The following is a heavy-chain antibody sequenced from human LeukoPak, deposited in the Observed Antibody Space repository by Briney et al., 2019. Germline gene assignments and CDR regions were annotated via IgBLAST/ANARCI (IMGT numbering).Heavy chain of an antibody. CDR3: ARGPIVGDSFFDF. J-gene: IGHJ4*02. V-gene: IGHV3-7*02. CDR2: IKPDGSDI. CDR1: GFTFSDYW. D-gene: IGHD1-26*01. Sequence: GGSLRLSCAASGFTFSDYWMDWVRETPGEGLEWVANIKPDGSDIYYVDSVKGRFTISRDDPKNTLYLYMNSLRPEDTAVYYCARGPIVGDSFFDFWGLGTLVTVSS.